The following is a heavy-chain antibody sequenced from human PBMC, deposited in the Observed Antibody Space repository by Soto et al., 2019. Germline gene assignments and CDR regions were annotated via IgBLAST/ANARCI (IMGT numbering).Heavy chain of an antibody. CDR3: ARDRSVDTAMVDGFDY. V-gene: IGHV3-33*08. Sequence: GGPLRHSCAASGLNFRSHGMHWVRQATGKGLEWVAVIWYDGSNKYYADSVRGRFTISRDNSKNTLYLQMNSLRAEDTAVYYCARDRSVDTAMVDGFDYWGQGTLVTVSS. CDR2: IWYDGSNK. D-gene: IGHD5-18*01. CDR1: GLNFRSHG. J-gene: IGHJ4*02.